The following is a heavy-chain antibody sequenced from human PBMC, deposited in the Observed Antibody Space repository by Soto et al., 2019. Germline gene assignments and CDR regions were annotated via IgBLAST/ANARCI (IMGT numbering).Heavy chain of an antibody. CDR2: IVVGSGNT. CDR3: AAFDLSWSGYFAYYGMDV. V-gene: IGHV1-58*01. J-gene: IGHJ6*02. Sequence: ASVKGSCKASGFTYPISAVQWLRQARGQRLEWIGWIVVGSGNTNYAQKFQERVTITRDMSTSTAYMELSSLRSEDTAVYYCAAFDLSWSGYFAYYGMDVWRQGTTDTVSS. D-gene: IGHD3-3*01. CDR1: GFTYPISA.